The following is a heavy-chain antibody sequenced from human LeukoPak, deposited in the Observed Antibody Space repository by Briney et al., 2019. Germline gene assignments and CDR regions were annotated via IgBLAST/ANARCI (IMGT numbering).Heavy chain of an antibody. D-gene: IGHD3-3*01. CDR2: ISSSGSTI. CDR3: ARDAITYYDFWSGYQSGSFDY. J-gene: IGHJ4*02. V-gene: IGHV3-11*04. CDR1: GFTVSSNY. Sequence: PGGSLRLSCAASGFTVSSNYMSWVRQAPGKGLEWVSYISSSGSTIYYADSVKGRFTISRDNAKNSLYLQMNSLRAEDTAVYYCARDAITYYDFWSGYQSGSFDYWGQGTLVTVSS.